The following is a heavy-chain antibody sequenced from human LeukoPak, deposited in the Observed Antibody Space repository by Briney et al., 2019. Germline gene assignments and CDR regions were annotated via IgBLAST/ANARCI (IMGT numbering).Heavy chain of an antibody. D-gene: IGHD6-19*01. Sequence: AGGSLRLSCAASGFTFSSCAMSWVRQAPGKGLEWVSGIGGSGDITYYADSVKGRFTISRDNSKNTLYLQMNSLRAEDTAVYYCAKAAVAAYFYYYGMDVWGQGTTVTVAS. J-gene: IGHJ6*02. CDR3: AKAAVAAYFYYYGMDV. CDR2: IGGSGDIT. CDR1: GFTFSSCA. V-gene: IGHV3-23*01.